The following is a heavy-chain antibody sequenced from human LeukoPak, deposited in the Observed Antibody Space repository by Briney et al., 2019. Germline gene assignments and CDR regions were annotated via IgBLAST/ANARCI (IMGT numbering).Heavy chain of an antibody. CDR2: IRYDGSNK. D-gene: IGHD5-18*01. Sequence: GGSLRLSCSASGFTFSSYGMHWVRQAPGKGLEWVAFIRYDGSNKYYADSVEGRFTISRDNSKNTLYLQMNSLRAEDTAVYYCAKGGRGYSPPFFDYWGQGTLVTVSS. CDR3: AKGGRGYSPPFFDY. J-gene: IGHJ4*02. CDR1: GFTFSSYG. V-gene: IGHV3-30*02.